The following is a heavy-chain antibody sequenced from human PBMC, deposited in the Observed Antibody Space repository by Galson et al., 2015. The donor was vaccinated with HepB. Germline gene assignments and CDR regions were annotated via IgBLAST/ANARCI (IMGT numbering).Heavy chain of an antibody. CDR3: AKVGEGGDYFDY. J-gene: IGHJ4*02. V-gene: IGHV3-23*01. D-gene: IGHD3-16*01. Sequence: SLRLSCAASGFTFSSYVMSWVRQAPGKGLEWVSAISGSGGSTYYADSVKGRFTISRDNSKNTLYLQMNSLRAEDTAVYYCAKVGEGGDYFDYWGQGTLVTVSS. CDR1: GFTFSSYV. CDR2: ISGSGGST.